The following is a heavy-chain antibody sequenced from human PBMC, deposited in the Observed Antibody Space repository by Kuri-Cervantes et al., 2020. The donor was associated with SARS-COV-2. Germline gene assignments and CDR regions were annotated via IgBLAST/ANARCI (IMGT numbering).Heavy chain of an antibody. CDR1: GGSISSGSYY. J-gene: IGHJ4*02. V-gene: IGHV4-61*09. D-gene: IGHD2-2*01. CDR3: ARDCSGTDCYVIVYGLSD. CDR2: IYTSGST. Sequence: LRLSCTVSGGSISSGSYYWSWIRQPAGKGLEWIGYIYTSGSTNYNPSLKSRVTISVDTSKNQFSLKLSSVTAADTAVYYCARDCSGTDCYVIVYGLSDWGQGTLVTVSS.